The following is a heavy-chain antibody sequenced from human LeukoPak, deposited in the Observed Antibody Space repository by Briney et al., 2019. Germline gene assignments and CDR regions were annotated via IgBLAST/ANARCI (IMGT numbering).Heavy chain of an antibody. CDR2: INHSGST. D-gene: IGHD6-13*01. CDR3: ARIPPLGAAAAPGYYYYYGMDV. V-gene: IGHV4-34*01. CDR1: GGSFSGCY. J-gene: IGHJ6*02. Sequence: PSETLSLTCAVYGGSFSGCYWSWIRQPPGKGLEWIGEINHSGSTNYNPSLKSRVTISVDTSKNQFSLKLSSVTAADTAVYYCARIPPLGAAAAPGYYYYYGMDVWGQGTTVTVSS.